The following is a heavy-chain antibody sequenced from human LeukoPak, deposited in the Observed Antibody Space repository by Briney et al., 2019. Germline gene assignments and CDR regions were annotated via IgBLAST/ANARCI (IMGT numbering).Heavy chain of an antibody. CDR2: IDYSGGST. V-gene: IGHV3-23*01. D-gene: IGHD3-10*01. Sequence: PGGSLRLSCAASGFTFSNYAMSWVRQAPGKGLEWVSTIDYSGGSTYYADSVKGRFTISRDNSKNTLYMQMNSLRAEDTAIYYCAKVPYSDYGSGRLPFMDVWGQGTTVAVS. J-gene: IGHJ6*02. CDR1: GFTFSNYA. CDR3: AKVPYSDYGSGRLPFMDV.